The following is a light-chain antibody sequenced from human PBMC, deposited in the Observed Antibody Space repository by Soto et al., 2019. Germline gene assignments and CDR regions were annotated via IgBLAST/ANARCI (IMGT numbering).Light chain of an antibody. J-gene: IGKJ2*01. V-gene: IGKV1-9*01. CDR2: AAS. CDR1: QGIDTS. CDR3: QQYNSHLYT. Sequence: ILLTQSQSSLSASVGDRVTITCRASQGIDTSLAWYQQKPGKAPKLLIYAASNFQSGVPSRFSGSGSGTHFTLTISSLQPEDFATYYCQQYNSHLYTFGQGTKLEIK.